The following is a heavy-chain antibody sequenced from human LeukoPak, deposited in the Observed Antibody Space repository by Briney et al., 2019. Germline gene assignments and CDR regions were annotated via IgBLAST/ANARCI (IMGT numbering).Heavy chain of an antibody. CDR3: ANSGWSLRDY. D-gene: IGHD6-19*01. V-gene: IGHV3-7*01. Sequence: HSGGSLRLSCAASGFTFSSYWMSWVRQAPGKGLEWVANIKQDGSEKYYVGSVKGRFSISRDNAENSLYLQMNSLRAEDTAAYYCANSGWSLRDYWGQGTLVTVSS. J-gene: IGHJ4*02. CDR2: IKQDGSEK. CDR1: GFTFSSYW.